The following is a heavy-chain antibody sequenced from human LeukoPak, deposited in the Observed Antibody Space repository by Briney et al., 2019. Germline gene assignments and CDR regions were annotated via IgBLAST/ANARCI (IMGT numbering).Heavy chain of an antibody. V-gene: IGHV1-8*01. CDR1: GYTFTSYD. CDR2: MNPNSGNT. D-gene: IGHD3-3*01. J-gene: IGHJ6*02. Sequence: ASVTVSCKASGYTFTSYDINWVRQATGQGLEWMGWMNPNSGNTGYAQKFQGRVTMTRNTSISTAYMELSSLRSEDTAVYYCASNDFWSGYYEDYYGMDVWGQGTTVTVSS. CDR3: ASNDFWSGYYEDYYGMDV.